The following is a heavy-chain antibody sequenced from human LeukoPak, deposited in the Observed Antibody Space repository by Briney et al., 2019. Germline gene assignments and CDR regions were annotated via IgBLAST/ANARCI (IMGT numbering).Heavy chain of an antibody. D-gene: IGHD2-15*01. CDR3: ARERIGDDAFDI. J-gene: IGHJ3*02. V-gene: IGHV3-48*03. CDR1: GLTFSSYE. CDR2: ISSSGNPI. Sequence: GGSLRLSCAASGLTFSSYEMNWVRQAPGKGLEWVSYISSSGNPIYYADSVKGRFTISRDNAKNSLYLQMNSLRAEDTALYYCARERIGDDAFDIWGQGTMVTVSS.